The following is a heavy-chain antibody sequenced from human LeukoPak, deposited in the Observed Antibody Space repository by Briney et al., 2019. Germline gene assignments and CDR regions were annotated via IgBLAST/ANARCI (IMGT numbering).Heavy chain of an antibody. D-gene: IGHD5-18*01. CDR2: ISGSGGST. CDR3: AKDPSDTAMVTFDY. J-gene: IGHJ4*02. Sequence: GGSLRLSCAASGFTFSSYAMSWVRQGPGKGLEWVSAISGSGGSTYYANSVKGRFTNSRDNSKNTMYLQMNSLKAEDTAVYYCAKDPSDTAMVTFDYWGQGTLVTVSS. V-gene: IGHV3-23*01. CDR1: GFTFSSYA.